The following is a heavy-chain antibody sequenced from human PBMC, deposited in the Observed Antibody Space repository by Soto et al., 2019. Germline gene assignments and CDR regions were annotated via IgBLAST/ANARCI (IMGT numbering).Heavy chain of an antibody. CDR3: ARGLRIAARVFDC. V-gene: IGHV3-11*06. CDR1: GFIFSDYY. Sequence: QEQLVESGGGLVKPGESLRLSCAASGFIFSDYYMSWIRQAPGKGLEWVSYISSSRTYTNYADSVKGRFTISRDNAKNSLYLQMNRLRAEDTAVYYCARGLRIAARVFDCWGQGTQVTVSS. D-gene: IGHD6-6*01. CDR2: ISSSRTYT. J-gene: IGHJ4*02.